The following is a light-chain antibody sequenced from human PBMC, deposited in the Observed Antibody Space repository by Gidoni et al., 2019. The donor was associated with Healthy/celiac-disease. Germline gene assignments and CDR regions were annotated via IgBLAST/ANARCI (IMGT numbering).Light chain of an antibody. CDR3: QQYNNWPPKA. CDR1: QSVSSN. Sequence: EILMTQSPATLSVSPGERATLSCRASQSVSSNLAWYQQKPGQAPRLLIYGASTRDTGIPARFSGSGSGTEFTLTISSLQSEDFAVYYCQQYNNWPPKAFGGGTKVEIK. V-gene: IGKV3-15*01. CDR2: GAS. J-gene: IGKJ4*01.